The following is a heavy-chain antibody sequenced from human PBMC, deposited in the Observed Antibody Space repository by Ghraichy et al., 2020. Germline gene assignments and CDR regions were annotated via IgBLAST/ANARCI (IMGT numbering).Heavy chain of an antibody. CDR1: GLTFSIYG. CDR2: VWYDGNNR. V-gene: IGHV3-33*01. Sequence: GGSLRLSCAASGLTFSIYGMHLVRQAPGRGLEWVAVVWYDGNNRYYAESVKGRFTISRDNSKNTVSLQMDSLRVDDTTIYYCARDYGGARRQLDHWGQGTLVTVSS. D-gene: IGHD4/OR15-4a*01. CDR3: ARDYGGARRQLDH. J-gene: IGHJ5*02.